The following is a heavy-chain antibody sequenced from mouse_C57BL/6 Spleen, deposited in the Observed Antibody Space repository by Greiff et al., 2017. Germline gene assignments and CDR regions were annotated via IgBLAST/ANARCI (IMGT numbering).Heavy chain of an antibody. V-gene: IGHV3-6*01. Sequence: VQLKESGPGLVKPSQSLSLTCSVTGYSITSGYYWNWIRQFPGNKLEWMGYISYDGSNNYNPSLKNRISITRDTSKNQFFLKLNSVTTEDTATYYCARGGDYYDPMDYWGQGTSVTVSS. J-gene: IGHJ4*01. CDR3: ARGGDYYDPMDY. CDR1: GYSITSGYY. D-gene: IGHD2-4*01. CDR2: ISYDGSN.